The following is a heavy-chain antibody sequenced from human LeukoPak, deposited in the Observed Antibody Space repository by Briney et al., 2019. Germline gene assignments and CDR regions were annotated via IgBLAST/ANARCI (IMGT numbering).Heavy chain of an antibody. CDR1: GYSTSSGYY. D-gene: IGHD4-17*01. CDR3: ARTSDFYGDYANVGLDY. V-gene: IGHV4-38-2*01. CDR2: IYSSGST. Sequence: PSQTLSLTCAVSGYSTSSGYYWGWIRQPLGKGREWIGCIYSSGSTSHNPSLKSRVTISVDTSKNQFSLKLSSVTAADTAVYYCARTSDFYGDYANVGLDYWGQGTLVTVSS. J-gene: IGHJ4*02.